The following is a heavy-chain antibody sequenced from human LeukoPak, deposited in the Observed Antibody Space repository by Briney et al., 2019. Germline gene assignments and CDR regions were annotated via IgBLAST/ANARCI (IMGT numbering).Heavy chain of an antibody. J-gene: IGHJ5*02. CDR1: GYTFTSYG. V-gene: IGHV1-18*01. Sequence: ASVKVSCKASGYTFTSYGISWVRQAPGQGLEWMGWISAYNGNTNYAQKLQGRVTMTTDTSTSTAYMELRSLRSDDTAVYYCAASTRDIVVVPAGSDPWGQGTLVTVSS. CDR2: ISAYNGNT. CDR3: AASTRDIVVVPAGSDP. D-gene: IGHD2-2*01.